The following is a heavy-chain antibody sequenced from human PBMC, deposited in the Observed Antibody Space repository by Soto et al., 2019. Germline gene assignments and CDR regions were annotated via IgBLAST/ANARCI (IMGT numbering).Heavy chain of an antibody. CDR2: INPNSGGT. V-gene: IGHV1-2*04. D-gene: IGHD2-2*01. J-gene: IGHJ6*02. CDR3: ARDLVGPAAPSYYYYGMDG. Sequence: ASVKVSCKASGYTFTGYYMHWVRQAPGQGLEWMGWINPNSGGTNYAQKFQGWVTMTRDTSISTAYMELSRLRSDDTAVYYCARDLVGPAAPSYYYYGMDGPGQATTVTVAS. CDR1: GYTFTGYY.